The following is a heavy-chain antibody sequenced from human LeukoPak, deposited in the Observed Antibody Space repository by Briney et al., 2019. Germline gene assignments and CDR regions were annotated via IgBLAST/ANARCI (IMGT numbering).Heavy chain of an antibody. CDR1: GITFSSYT. CDR2: ISGSGRTT. Sequence: PGGSLRLSCVAAGITFSSYTMNWVRQAPGKGQEWVSGISGSGRTTYYADSVKGRFTISRDNSKNTLYLEMNSLRVEDTAVYYCAKEGSSTWTYYFDCWGQGILVTVSS. J-gene: IGHJ4*02. D-gene: IGHD2-2*01. CDR3: AKEGSSTWTYYFDC. V-gene: IGHV3-23*01.